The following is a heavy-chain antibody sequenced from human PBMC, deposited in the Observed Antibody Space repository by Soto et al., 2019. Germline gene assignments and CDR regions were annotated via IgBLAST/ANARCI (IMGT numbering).Heavy chain of an antibody. D-gene: IGHD1-26*01. CDR3: TRALSGSYDH. J-gene: IGHJ5*02. CDR1: RDTASSKSAS. Sequence: PXRPLSLPCAHSRDTASSKSASYDLVRHSPSRGLEWLGTTYYRPKWSTDYAISVKSRITINPDTSNNHFSLQLKSVTPEDTAVYYCTRALSGSYDHWGQGTLVTVSS. V-gene: IGHV6-1*01. CDR2: TYYRPKWST.